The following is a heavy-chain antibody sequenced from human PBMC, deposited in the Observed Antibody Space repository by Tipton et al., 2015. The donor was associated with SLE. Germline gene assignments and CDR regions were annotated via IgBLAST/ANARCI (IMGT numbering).Heavy chain of an antibody. J-gene: IGHJ5*02. V-gene: IGHV1-69*06. CDR2: IIPIFDTT. CDR1: GDIFSRYS. D-gene: IGHD3-10*01. Sequence: QLVQSGAEVKKPGSSVKVSCKASGDIFSRYSISWVRQAPGQGLEWMGGIIPIFDTTNYEQKFQGRVTITADKSTSTVYMELSSLKSEDTAVYYCARGSSPYTGKLTWFDPWGQGTLVTVSS. CDR3: ARGSSPYTGKLTWFDP.